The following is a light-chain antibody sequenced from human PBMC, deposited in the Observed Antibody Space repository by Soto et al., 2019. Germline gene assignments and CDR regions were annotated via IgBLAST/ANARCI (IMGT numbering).Light chain of an antibody. CDR3: QRYNRWPPL. CDR2: ATS. CDR1: QSVGSD. V-gene: IGKV3-15*01. J-gene: IGKJ2*01. Sequence: EIVMTQSPASLSVSPGERATLSCRASQSVGSDLAWYQQKPGQAPRLLVYATSARAIDIPVRFSGSGSGTESSLTINSIQCVDFVVAYFQRYNRWPPLFGQGTNLEIK.